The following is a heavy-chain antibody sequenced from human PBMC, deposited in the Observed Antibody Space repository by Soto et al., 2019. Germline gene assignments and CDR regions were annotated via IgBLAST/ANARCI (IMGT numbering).Heavy chain of an antibody. CDR1: GGSISISNW. V-gene: IGHV4-4*02. CDR2: IYHSGST. CDR3: ARTRGNVYDSSGYYPLLGYGMDV. J-gene: IGHJ6*02. D-gene: IGHD3-22*01. Sequence: PSETLSLTCAVSGGSISISNWWSWFRQPPGKGLEWIGEIYHSGSTNYNPSLKSRVTISVDKSKNQFSLKLSSVTAADTAVYYCARTRGNVYDSSGYYPLLGYGMDVWGQGTTVT.